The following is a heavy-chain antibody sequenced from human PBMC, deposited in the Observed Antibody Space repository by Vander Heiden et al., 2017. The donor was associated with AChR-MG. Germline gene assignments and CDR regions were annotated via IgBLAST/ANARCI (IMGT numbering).Heavy chain of an antibody. V-gene: IGHV3-73*02. D-gene: IGHD4-17*01. CDR3: GTYGDYPS. CDR2: IRSKANSYAT. CDR1: GFTFSGSA. Sequence: EVQLVESGGGLVQPGGSLKLSCAASGFTFSGSAMHWVRQASGKGLEWVGRIRSKANSYATAYAASVKGRFTISRDDSKNTAYLQMNSLKTEDTAVYYYGTYGDYPSWGQGTLVTVSS. J-gene: IGHJ5*02.